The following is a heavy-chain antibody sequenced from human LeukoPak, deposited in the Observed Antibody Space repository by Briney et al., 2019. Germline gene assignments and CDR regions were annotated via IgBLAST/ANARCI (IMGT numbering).Heavy chain of an antibody. J-gene: IGHJ6*02. CDR2: IYYSGST. V-gene: IGHV4-59*08. CDR1: GGSISSYY. Sequence: SETLSLTCTVSGGSISSYYWSWIRQPPGKGLEWIGYIYYSGSTNYNPSLKSRVTISVDTSKNQFSLKLSSVTAADTAVYYCARLYCSGGSCSTLRPDYGMDVWGQGTTVTVSS. CDR3: ARLYCSGGSCSTLRPDYGMDV. D-gene: IGHD2-15*01.